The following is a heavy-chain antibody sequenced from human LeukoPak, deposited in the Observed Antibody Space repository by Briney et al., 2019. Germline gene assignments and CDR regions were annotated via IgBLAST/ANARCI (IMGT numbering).Heavy chain of an antibody. Sequence: PSETLSLTCTVSGGSISSYYWSWILQPAGKGLEWIGRIYTSRSTNYNPSLKSRLTMSVDTSKNQFSLKLSSVTAADTAVYYCARDWRGTAPSYYMGVWGKGTTVTVFS. D-gene: IGHD1-1*01. CDR3: ARDWRGTAPSYYMGV. CDR1: GGSISSYY. CDR2: IYTSRST. V-gene: IGHV4-4*07. J-gene: IGHJ6*03.